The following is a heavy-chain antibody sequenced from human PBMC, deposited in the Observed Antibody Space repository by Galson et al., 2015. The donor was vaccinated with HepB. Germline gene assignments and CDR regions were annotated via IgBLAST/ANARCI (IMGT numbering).Heavy chain of an antibody. CDR1: GFTFSSYA. Sequence: SLRLSCAASGFTFSSYAMSWVRQAPGKGLEWVSSISGSGDGTYYADSVKGRFTFSRDNSKNTLYLQMNSLRAEDTAVYYCAKAMTGYYLFDYWGQGTLVTVSS. D-gene: IGHD3-9*01. J-gene: IGHJ4*02. V-gene: IGHV3-23*01. CDR3: AKAMTGYYLFDY. CDR2: ISGSGDGT.